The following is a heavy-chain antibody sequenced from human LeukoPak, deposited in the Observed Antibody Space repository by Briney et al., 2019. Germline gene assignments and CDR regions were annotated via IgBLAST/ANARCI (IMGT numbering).Heavy chain of an antibody. J-gene: IGHJ4*02. CDR2: ISYDGSNK. Sequence: GGSLRLSCAASGFTFSSYATHWVRQAPGKGLEWVAVISYDGSNKYYADSVKGRFTISRDNSKNTLYLQMNSLRAEDTAVYYCAKDQGGYAYYYDSSGIDYWGQGTLVTVSS. CDR3: AKDQGGYAYYYDSSGIDY. CDR1: GFTFSSYA. V-gene: IGHV3-30*04. D-gene: IGHD3-22*01.